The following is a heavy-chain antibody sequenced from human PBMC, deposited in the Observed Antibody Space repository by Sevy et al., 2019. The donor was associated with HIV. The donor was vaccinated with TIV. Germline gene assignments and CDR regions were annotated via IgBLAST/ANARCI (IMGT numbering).Heavy chain of an antibody. V-gene: IGHV4-59*01. CDR1: DGSISSYY. CDR2: IYYSGST. J-gene: IGHJ4*02. CDR3: ARVDWEQQLVFDY. D-gene: IGHD6-13*01. Sequence: SETLSLTCTVSDGSISSYYWSWIRQPPGKGLEWIGYIYYSGSTNYNPSLKSRVTISVDTSKNQFSLKLSSVTAADTAVYYCARVDWEQQLVFDYWGQGTLVTVSS.